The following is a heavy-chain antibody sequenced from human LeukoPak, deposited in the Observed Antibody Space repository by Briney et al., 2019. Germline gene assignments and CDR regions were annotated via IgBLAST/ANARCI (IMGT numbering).Heavy chain of an antibody. CDR2: IWFDGNKK. CDR3: ARAYYHASGGAFGMDV. V-gene: IGHV3-33*01. J-gene: IGHJ6*02. D-gene: IGHD3-10*01. Sequence: PGGSLRLSCAASGFTFSSYGMHWVRQAPGKGLEWVALIWFDGNKKDYVDSVKRRFTISRDNSKKTLYLQMNSLRAEDTALYYCARAYYHASGGAFGMDVWGQGTTVTVSS. CDR1: GFTFSSYG.